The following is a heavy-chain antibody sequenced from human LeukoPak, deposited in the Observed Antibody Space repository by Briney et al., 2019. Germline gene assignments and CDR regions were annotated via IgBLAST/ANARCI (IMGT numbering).Heavy chain of an antibody. J-gene: IGHJ4*02. CDR3: ARALRGYSYGYIFDY. D-gene: IGHD5-18*01. CDR2: IYYSGST. V-gene: IGHV4-61*01. Sequence: PETLSLTCTVSGGSVSSGSYYWSWIRQPPGKGLEWIGYIYYSGSTNYNPSLKSRVTISVDTSKNQFSLKLSSVTAADTAVYYCARALRGYSYGYIFDYWGQGTLVTVSS. CDR1: GGSVSSGSYY.